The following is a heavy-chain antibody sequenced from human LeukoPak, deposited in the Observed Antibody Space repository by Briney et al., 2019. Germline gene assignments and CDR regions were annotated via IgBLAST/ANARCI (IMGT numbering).Heavy chain of an antibody. D-gene: IGHD4-23*01. CDR2: ISGGGGST. CDR1: GVTFSSYA. J-gene: IGHJ3*02. V-gene: IGHV3-23*01. Sequence: GGSLRLSGAASGVTFSSYAMSWVRHAPGKGLGWVSAISGGGGSTYYADSVKGRFTISRDNAKNYLYLQMNSLRAEDTALYSCAKDLTPPPNSDAFDIWGQGTMVTVSS. CDR3: AKDLTPPPNSDAFDI.